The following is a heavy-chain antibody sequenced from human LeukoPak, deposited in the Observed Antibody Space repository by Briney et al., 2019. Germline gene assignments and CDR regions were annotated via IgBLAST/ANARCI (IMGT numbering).Heavy chain of an antibody. D-gene: IGHD3-22*01. CDR2: ISGSGGST. CDR1: GFTVSSNY. V-gene: IGHV3-23*01. J-gene: IGHJ4*02. Sequence: GGSLRLSCAASGFTVSSNYMSWVRQAPGKGLEWVSAISGSGGSTYYADSVKGRFTISRDNSKNTLYLQMNSLRAEDTAVYYCAKNPRITMIVVVPQNYYFDYWGQGTLVTVSS. CDR3: AKNPRITMIVVVPQNYYFDY.